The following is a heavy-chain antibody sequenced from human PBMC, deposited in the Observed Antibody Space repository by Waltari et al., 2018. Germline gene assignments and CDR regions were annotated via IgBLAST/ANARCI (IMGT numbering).Heavy chain of an antibody. V-gene: IGHV3-23*01. Sequence: EMQLLESGGGLAQPGGSVRLSCAASGFTLTSYTLNWVRQAPGRGLGWVSLMSGSGLIDYADSVKGRFTISRDNSKNTVFLQMDSLRAEDTAVYYCAKDEGNRRAPTFGMDVWGRGTTVIVS. CDR1: GFTLTSYT. D-gene: IGHD3-16*01. CDR2: MSGSGLI. CDR3: AKDEGNRRAPTFGMDV. J-gene: IGHJ6*02.